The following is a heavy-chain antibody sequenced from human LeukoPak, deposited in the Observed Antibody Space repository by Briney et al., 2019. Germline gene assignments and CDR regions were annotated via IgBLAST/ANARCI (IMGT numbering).Heavy chain of an antibody. CDR1: GGSISSYY. J-gene: IGHJ6*02. V-gene: IGHV4-59*01. CDR2: IYYSGST. D-gene: IGHD3-10*01. CDR3: ARTGTGYYYYGMDV. Sequence: SQTLSLTCTVSGGSISSYYWSWIRQPPGKGLEWIGYIYYSGSTNYNPSLKSRVTISVDTSKNQFSLKLSSVTAADTAVYYCARTGTGYYYYGMDVWGQGTTVTVSS.